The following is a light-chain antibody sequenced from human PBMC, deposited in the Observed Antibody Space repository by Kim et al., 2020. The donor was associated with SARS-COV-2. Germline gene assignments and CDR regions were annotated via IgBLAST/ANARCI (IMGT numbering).Light chain of an antibody. CDR2: DTS. J-gene: IGKJ2*01. CDR1: QDISDY. CDR3: QQYQNFPYT. Sequence: SASIGDRVTITCQASQDISDYLNWYRQRPGKAPNLLIYDTSNLATGVPSRFSGSESGTDFTLTISSLQPEDIATYYCQQYQNFPYTFGQGTKLEI. V-gene: IGKV1-33*01.